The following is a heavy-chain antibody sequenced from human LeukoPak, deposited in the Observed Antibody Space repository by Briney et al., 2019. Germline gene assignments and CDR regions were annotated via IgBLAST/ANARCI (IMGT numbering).Heavy chain of an antibody. V-gene: IGHV1-18*01. D-gene: IGHD2-2*01. CDR1: GYTFTSYG. Sequence: ASVKVSCKASGYTFTSYGISWVRRAPGQGREWMGWISAYNGNTNYAQKLQGRVTMTTDTSTSTAYMELRSLRSDDTAVYYCARDFLPLVPAAVPIWFDPWGQGTLVTVSS. CDR3: ARDFLPLVPAAVPIWFDP. CDR2: ISAYNGNT. J-gene: IGHJ5*02.